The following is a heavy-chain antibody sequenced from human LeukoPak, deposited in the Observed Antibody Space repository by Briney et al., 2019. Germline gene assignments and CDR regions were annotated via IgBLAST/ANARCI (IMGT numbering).Heavy chain of an antibody. Sequence: GGSLRLSCAASGFTFSRYWMSWVRQAPGKGLVWVSCVNSDGGSTTYADSVKGRFTISRDNAKNTLYLQMNSLRAEGTAVYYCARPLSGYSSSLGYWGQGTLVTVSS. CDR2: VNSDGGST. CDR3: ARPLSGYSSSLGY. V-gene: IGHV3-74*01. D-gene: IGHD6-6*01. CDR1: GFTFSRYW. J-gene: IGHJ4*02.